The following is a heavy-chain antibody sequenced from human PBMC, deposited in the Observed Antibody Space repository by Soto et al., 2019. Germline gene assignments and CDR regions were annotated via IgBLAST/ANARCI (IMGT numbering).Heavy chain of an antibody. CDR2: MNPNNNNT. J-gene: IGHJ4*01. CDR3: AKGPHPYFNDY. Sequence: ASVNVSCKASGYTFTIYDINWVLQATGQGLEWMGWMNPNNNNTGYAQKFQGRVTMTRNTSISTAYMELSSLGSEDTAVYYCAKGPHPYFNDYWGQGTLVTVSS. D-gene: IGHD2-8*01. V-gene: IGHV1-8*01. CDR1: GYTFTIYD.